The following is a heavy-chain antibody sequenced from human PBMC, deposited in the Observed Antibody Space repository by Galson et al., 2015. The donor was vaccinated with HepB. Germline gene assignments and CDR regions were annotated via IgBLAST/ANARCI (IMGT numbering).Heavy chain of an antibody. Sequence: SLRLSCAASGFTFSDYTMNWVRQAPAKGLEWVSYISSFSSTMYYADSVKGRFTISRDNAKNSLYLQMNSLRAEDTAMYYCARDLARPDYWGQGTLVTVSS. CDR1: GFTFSDYT. J-gene: IGHJ4*02. V-gene: IGHV3-48*01. CDR3: ARDLARPDY. CDR2: ISSFSSTM.